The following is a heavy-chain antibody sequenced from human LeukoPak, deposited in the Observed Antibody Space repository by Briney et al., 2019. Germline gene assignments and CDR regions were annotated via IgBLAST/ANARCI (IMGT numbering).Heavy chain of an antibody. J-gene: IGHJ6*02. CDR2: VIPILGTA. V-gene: IGHV1-69*01. D-gene: IGHD5-18*01. CDR1: GGTFSSYG. CDR3: AREGQDTAMVPNGMDV. Sequence: SVKVSCKASGGTFSSYGISWVRQAPGQGLEWMGGVIPILGTANYAQKFQGRVTIAADESTSTAYMELSSLRSEDTAVYYCAREGQDTAMVPNGMDVWGQGTTVTVSS.